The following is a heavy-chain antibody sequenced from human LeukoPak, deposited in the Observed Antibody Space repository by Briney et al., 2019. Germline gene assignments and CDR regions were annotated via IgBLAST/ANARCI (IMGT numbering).Heavy chain of an antibody. CDR1: GDSISSGDYY. D-gene: IGHD2-2*01. CDR2: IYNSGGT. J-gene: IGHJ6*03. CDR3: ARDRGCTSPAGYYYYYMDV. V-gene: IGHV4-31*03. Sequence: SQTLSLTCTVSGDSISSGDYYWSWVRQHPGKGLEWIGYIYNSGGTYYNPSLKSRVTISVDTSKNQFSLKLSSVTAADTAVYYCARDRGCTSPAGYYYYYMDVWGKGTTVTVSS.